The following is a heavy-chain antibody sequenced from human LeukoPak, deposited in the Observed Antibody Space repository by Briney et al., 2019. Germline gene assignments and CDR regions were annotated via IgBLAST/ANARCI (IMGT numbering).Heavy chain of an antibody. V-gene: IGHV3-23*01. CDR1: GFTFSNHA. J-gene: IGHJ4*02. D-gene: IGHD2-15*01. Sequence: GGSLRLSCAASGFTFSNHAMSWVRQAPGKRLQWVAVISGGGRTTEYEEFVKGRVTISRDNSKNTLSLQMNSLTVEDTAIYFCAKNVVVKRYIDFWGQGTLVTVSS. CDR3: AKNVVVKRYIDF. CDR2: ISGGGRTT.